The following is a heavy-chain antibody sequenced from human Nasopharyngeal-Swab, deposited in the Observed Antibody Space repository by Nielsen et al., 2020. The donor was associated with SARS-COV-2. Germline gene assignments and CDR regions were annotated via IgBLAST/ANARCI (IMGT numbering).Heavy chain of an antibody. CDR1: GFTFSSYW. CDR2: IKQDGSEK. Sequence: GESLKISCAASGFTFSSYWMSWVRQAPGKGLEWVANIKQDGSEKYYVDSVKGRFTISRDNAKNSLYLQMNSLRAEDTAVYYCAIVGYGGPFDYWGQGTLVTVSS. CDR3: AIVGYGGPFDY. J-gene: IGHJ4*02. D-gene: IGHD4-23*01. V-gene: IGHV3-7*01.